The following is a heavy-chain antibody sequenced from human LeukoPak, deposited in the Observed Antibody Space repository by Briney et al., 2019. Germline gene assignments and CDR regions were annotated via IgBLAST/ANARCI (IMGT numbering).Heavy chain of an antibody. CDR1: GFTFSSYG. CDR3: ARERIVSDAFDI. CDR2: ISYDGSNK. V-gene: IGHV3-30*03. D-gene: IGHD3-22*01. J-gene: IGHJ3*02. Sequence: PGGSLRLSCAASGFTFSSYGMHWVRQAPGKGLEWVAVISYDGSNKYYADSVKGRFTISRDNSKNTLYLQMNSLRAEDTAVYYCARERIVSDAFDIWGQGTMVTVSS.